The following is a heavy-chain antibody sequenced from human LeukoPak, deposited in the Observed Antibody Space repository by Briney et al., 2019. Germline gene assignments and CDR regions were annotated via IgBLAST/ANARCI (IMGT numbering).Heavy chain of an antibody. V-gene: IGHV1-24*01. Sequence: ASVKVSCKVSGYTLTELSMHWLRQAPGKGLEWMGGFDPEDGETIYAQKFQGRVTMTEDTSTDTAYMELSSLRSEDTAVYYCAFSGYSYGYSFDYWGQGTLVTVSS. J-gene: IGHJ4*02. CDR2: FDPEDGET. CDR1: GYTLTELS. CDR3: AFSGYSYGYSFDY. D-gene: IGHD5-18*01.